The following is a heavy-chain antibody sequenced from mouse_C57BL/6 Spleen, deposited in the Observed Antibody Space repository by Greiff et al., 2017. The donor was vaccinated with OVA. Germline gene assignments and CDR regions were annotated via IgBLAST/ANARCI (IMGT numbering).Heavy chain of an antibody. D-gene: IGHD4-1*02. CDR2: ISDGGSYT. CDR3: ARANWDQGYFDY. V-gene: IGHV5-4*01. Sequence: EVQGVESGGGLVKPGGSLKLSCAASGFTFSSYAMSWVRQTPEKRLEWVATISDGGSYTYYPDNVKGRFTISRDNAKNNLYLQMSHLKSEDTAMYYCARANWDQGYFDYWGQGTTLTVSS. J-gene: IGHJ2*01. CDR1: GFTFSSYA.